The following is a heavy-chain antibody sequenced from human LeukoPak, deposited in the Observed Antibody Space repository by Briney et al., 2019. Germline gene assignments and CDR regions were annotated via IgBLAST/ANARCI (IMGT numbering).Heavy chain of an antibody. Sequence: EGSLRLSCAASGFTFSSYSMNWVRQAPGKGLEWVSYISSSGSTIYYADSVKGRFTISRDNAKNSLYLQMNSLRAEDTAVYYCAELGITMIGGVWGKGTTVTISS. CDR2: ISSSGSTI. V-gene: IGHV3-48*04. CDR3: AELGITMIGGV. D-gene: IGHD3-10*02. J-gene: IGHJ6*04. CDR1: GFTFSSYS.